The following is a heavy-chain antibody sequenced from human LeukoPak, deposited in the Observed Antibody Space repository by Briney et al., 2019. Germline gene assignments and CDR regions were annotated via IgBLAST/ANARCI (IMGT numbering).Heavy chain of an antibody. V-gene: IGHV1-2*02. J-gene: IGHJ5*01. CDR3: ARARDYGVSFDS. CDR1: GYTFTAYY. CDR2: INPNNGAT. D-gene: IGHD4/OR15-4a*01. Sequence: GASVKVSCKASGYTFTAYYLHWVRQAPGQGLQWVGWINPNNGATNSAQKFQGRVTMTRDTSISTAYMELSRLRSDDTAVYYCARARDYGVSFDSWGQGTLVTVSS.